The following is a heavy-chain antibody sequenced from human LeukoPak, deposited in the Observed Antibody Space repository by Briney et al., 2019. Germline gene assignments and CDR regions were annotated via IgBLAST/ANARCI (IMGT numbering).Heavy chain of an antibody. CDR1: GFTFSSYA. Sequence: SGGSLRLSCAASGFTFSSYAMHWVRQAPGKGLEWVAVISYDGSNKYYADSVKGRFTISRDNSKNTLYLQMNSLRAEDTAVYYCAKVRYSSSWRIDYWGQGTLVTVSS. J-gene: IGHJ4*02. V-gene: IGHV3-30-3*01. D-gene: IGHD6-13*01. CDR3: AKVRYSSSWRIDY. CDR2: ISYDGSNK.